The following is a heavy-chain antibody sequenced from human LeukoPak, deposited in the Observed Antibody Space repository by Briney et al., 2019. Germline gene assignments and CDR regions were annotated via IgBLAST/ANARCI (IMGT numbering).Heavy chain of an antibody. J-gene: IGHJ5*02. CDR2: INPDTGGT. CDR3: ARDYCRGGRCDLKNWFDP. V-gene: IGHV1-2*02. Sequence: ASVKVSCKASGYTFTGYYMHWVRQAPGQGLEWVGWINPDTGGTHYAQKFQGRVTMTRDTSISTAYMELNSLRSDDTAVYYCARDYCRGGRCDLKNWFDPWGPGTLVTVSS. D-gene: IGHD2-15*01. CDR1: GYTFTGYY.